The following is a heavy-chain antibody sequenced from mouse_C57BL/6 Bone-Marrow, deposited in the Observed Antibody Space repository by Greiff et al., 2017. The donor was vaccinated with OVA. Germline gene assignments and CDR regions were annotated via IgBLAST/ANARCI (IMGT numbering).Heavy chain of an antibody. Sequence: EVKLVESGGGLVKPGGSLKLSCAASGFTFSSYAMSWVRQTPEKRLEWVATISDGGSYTYYPDNVKGRFTISRDNAKNNLYLQMSHLKSEDTAMYYCARALYYGSSPAWFAYWGQGTLVTVSA. CDR3: ARALYYGSSPAWFAY. CDR1: GFTFSSYA. D-gene: IGHD1-1*01. J-gene: IGHJ3*01. CDR2: ISDGGSYT. V-gene: IGHV5-4*03.